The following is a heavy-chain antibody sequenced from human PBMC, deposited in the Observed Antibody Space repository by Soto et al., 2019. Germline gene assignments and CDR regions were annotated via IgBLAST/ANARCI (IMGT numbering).Heavy chain of an antibody. CDR2: IYTSGST. Sequence: SETLSLTCSVSGGSISSYYWSWIRQPAGKGLEWIGRIYTSGSTNYNPPLKSRVTMSVDTSKNQFSLKLSSVTAADTAVYYCAREKRGYSYAFDYWGQRTLVTVSS. V-gene: IGHV4-4*07. CDR1: GGSISSYY. D-gene: IGHD5-18*01. CDR3: AREKRGYSYAFDY. J-gene: IGHJ4*02.